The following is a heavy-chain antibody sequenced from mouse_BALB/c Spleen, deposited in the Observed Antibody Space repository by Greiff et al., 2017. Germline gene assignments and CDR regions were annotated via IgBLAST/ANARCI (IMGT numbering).Heavy chain of an antibody. CDR3: ARDTTAYYFDY. D-gene: IGHD1-2*01. Sequence: QVQLQQSGAELVRPGSSVKISCKASGYAFSSYWMNWVKQRPGQGLEWIGQIYPGDGDTNYNGKFKGKATLTADKSSSTAYMQLSSLTSEDSAVYFCARDTTAYYFDYWGQGTTLTVSS. J-gene: IGHJ2*01. CDR1: GYAFSSYW. V-gene: IGHV1-80*01. CDR2: IYPGDGDT.